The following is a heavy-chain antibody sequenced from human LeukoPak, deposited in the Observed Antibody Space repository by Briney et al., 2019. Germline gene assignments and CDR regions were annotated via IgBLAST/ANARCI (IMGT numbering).Heavy chain of an antibody. Sequence: GGSLRLSCAASGFTFSSYEMNWVRQAPGKGLEWVSSISSSSSYIYYADSVKGRFTISRDNAKNSLYLQMNSLRAEDTAVYYCARRFLTTILDYYGSYYYMDVWGKGTTVTISS. J-gene: IGHJ6*03. CDR3: ARRFLTTILDYYGSYYYMDV. CDR1: GFTFSSYE. CDR2: ISSSSSYI. V-gene: IGHV3-21*01. D-gene: IGHD3-10*01.